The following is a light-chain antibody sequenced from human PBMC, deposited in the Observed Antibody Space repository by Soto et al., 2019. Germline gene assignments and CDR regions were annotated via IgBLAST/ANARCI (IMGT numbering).Light chain of an antibody. CDR1: QGISNY. V-gene: IGKV1-27*01. Sequence: EIQMTQSPSSLSASLGDRVTITCRASQGISNYLAWYQQKPGKVPKLLIYAASTLQSGVPSRFSGSGSGTDFTLTSSRLQPEDVATYYCQKYNSAPYTFGQGTKLEIK. CDR3: QKYNSAPYT. J-gene: IGKJ2*01. CDR2: AAS.